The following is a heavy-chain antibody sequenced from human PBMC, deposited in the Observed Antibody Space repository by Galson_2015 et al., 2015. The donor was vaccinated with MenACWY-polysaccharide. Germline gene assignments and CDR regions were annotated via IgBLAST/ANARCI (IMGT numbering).Heavy chain of an antibody. CDR2: IHATGST. CDR1: HASISSSY. CDR3: SRRSLDNWYFDL. V-gene: IGHV4-4*07. Sequence: TVYLACSVAHASISSSYWSWIRQSADKGLEYIVRIHATGSTAYNPSFRGRVAMSEDLPRNQFSLRLSSMTASDTAMYYCSRRSLDNWYFDLWGRGTLVIVSS. J-gene: IGHJ2*01. D-gene: IGHD1-1*01.